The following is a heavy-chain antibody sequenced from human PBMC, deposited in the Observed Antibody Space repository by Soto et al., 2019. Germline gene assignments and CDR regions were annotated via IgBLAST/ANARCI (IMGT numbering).Heavy chain of an antibody. D-gene: IGHD2-15*01. CDR3: ARGDCVGGTCYSLAGSFYDYMDV. V-gene: IGHV3-74*02. J-gene: IGHJ6*03. CDR2: INSDGSVS. CDR1: GFTLSNYW. Sequence: EVQLVESGGGLVQPGGSLRLSCAASGFTLSNYWMYWVRQAPGKGLEWVSRINSDGSVSSHADSVRGRLTISRDNVKNTLYRHMDSLRAEDTAVYFCARGDCVGGTCYSLAGSFYDYMDVWGKGTTVTVFS.